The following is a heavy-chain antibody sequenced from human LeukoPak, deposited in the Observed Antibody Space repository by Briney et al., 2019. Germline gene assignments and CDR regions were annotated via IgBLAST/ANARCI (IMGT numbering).Heavy chain of an antibody. Sequence: SETLSLTCAVYGGSFSSYYWSWIRQPPGKGLEWIGEINHSGSTNYNPSLRSRVTISVDTSENQFSLKLSSVTAADTAVYYCARGNLYYYDSSGYYFKFDYWGQGTLVTVSS. CDR2: INHSGST. CDR3: ARGNLYYYDSSGYYFKFDY. D-gene: IGHD3-22*01. V-gene: IGHV4-34*01. CDR1: GGSFSSYY. J-gene: IGHJ4*02.